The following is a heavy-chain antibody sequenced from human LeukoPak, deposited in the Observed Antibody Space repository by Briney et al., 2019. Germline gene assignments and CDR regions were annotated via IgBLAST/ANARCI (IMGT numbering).Heavy chain of an antibody. J-gene: IGHJ4*02. CDR1: GGSISSGGYN. CDR3: ARGRIGSWFDY. D-gene: IGHD5/OR15-5a*01. V-gene: IGHV4-31*03. Sequence: PSETLSLTCTVSGGSISSGGYNWSWLPQHPGNGLEWIGYIYYSGSTYYNPSLKSRVTISAYTSKNQLSLKLTSVTAADTAVYYCARGRIGSWFDYWGQGTLVTVSS. CDR2: IYYSGST.